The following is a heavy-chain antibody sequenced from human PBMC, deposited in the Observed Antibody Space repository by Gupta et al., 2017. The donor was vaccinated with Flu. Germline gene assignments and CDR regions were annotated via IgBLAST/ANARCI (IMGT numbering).Heavy chain of an antibody. Sequence: QVQLQQWGAGLLKPSETLSLTCAVYGGSFSGYYWSWIRQPPGKGLEWIGEINHSGSTNYNPSLKSRVTISVDTSKNQFSLKLSSVTAADTAVYYCARGGGNWNNDYYYYYGMDVWGQGTTVTVSS. CDR1: GGSFSGYY. CDR3: ARGGGNWNNDYYYYYGMDV. CDR2: INHSGST. D-gene: IGHD1-20*01. J-gene: IGHJ6*02. V-gene: IGHV4-34*01.